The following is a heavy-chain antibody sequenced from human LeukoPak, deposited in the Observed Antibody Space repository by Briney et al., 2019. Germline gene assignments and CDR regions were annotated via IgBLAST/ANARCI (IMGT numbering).Heavy chain of an antibody. CDR1: GFTVSSNY. J-gene: IGHJ4*02. CDR3: ARDSSGIDY. V-gene: IGHV3-23*01. Sequence: GGSLRLSCAASGFTVSSNYMSWVRQAPGKGLEWVSAISGSGGSTYYADSVKGRFTISRDNSKNTLYLQMNSLRAEDTAVYYCARDSSGIDYWGQGTLVTVSS. D-gene: IGHD6-19*01. CDR2: ISGSGGST.